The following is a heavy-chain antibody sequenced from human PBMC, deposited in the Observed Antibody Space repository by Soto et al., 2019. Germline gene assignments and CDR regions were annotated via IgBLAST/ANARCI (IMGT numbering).Heavy chain of an antibody. Sequence: QITLKESGPTLVKPTQTLTLTCTFSGFSLSTSGVGVGWIRQPPGKALEWLALIYWDDDKRYSPSLKSRLTLTNDTPKNQVVLTMPNMDPVDTATSYCAHSRYYYGSGRSWDWFDPWGQGTLVTVSS. CDR3: AHSRYYYGSGRSWDWFDP. J-gene: IGHJ5*02. CDR2: IYWDDDK. D-gene: IGHD3-10*01. CDR1: GFSLSTSGVG. V-gene: IGHV2-5*02.